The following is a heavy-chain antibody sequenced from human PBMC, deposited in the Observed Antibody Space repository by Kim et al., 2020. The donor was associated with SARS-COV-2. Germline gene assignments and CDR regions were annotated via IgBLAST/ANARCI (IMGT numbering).Heavy chain of an antibody. CDR3: AKDLGSGWYVSLDY. CDR2: IWYDGSNK. D-gene: IGHD6-19*01. Sequence: GGSLRLSCAASGFTFSSYGMHWVRQAPGKGLEWVAVIWYDGSNKYYADSVKGRFTISRDNSKNTLYLQMNSLRAEDTAVYYCAKDLGSGWYVSLDYWGQGTLVTVSS. CDR1: GFTFSSYG. J-gene: IGHJ4*02. V-gene: IGHV3-33*06.